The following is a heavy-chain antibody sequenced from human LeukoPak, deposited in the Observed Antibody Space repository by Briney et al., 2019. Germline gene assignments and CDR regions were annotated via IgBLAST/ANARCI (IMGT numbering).Heavy chain of an antibody. D-gene: IGHD6-13*01. CDR3: ARKNGIAAAGTPYYFDY. V-gene: IGHV3-21*01. CDR1: GFTVSSNY. CDR2: ISSSSSYI. J-gene: IGHJ4*02. Sequence: GGSLRLSCAASGFTVSSNYMSWVRQAPGKGLEWVSSISSSSSYIYYADSVKGRFTISRDNAKNSLYLQMNSLRAEDTAVYYCARKNGIAAAGTPYYFDYWGQGTLVTVSS.